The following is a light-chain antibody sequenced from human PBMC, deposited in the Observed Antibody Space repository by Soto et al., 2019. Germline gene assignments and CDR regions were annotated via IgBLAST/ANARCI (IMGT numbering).Light chain of an antibody. J-gene: IGKJ4*01. CDR2: GAS. V-gene: IGKV3-20*01. CDR3: QQYGSSPDSLT. CDR1: QSVSSSY. Sequence: EIVLTQSPGTLSLSPGERATLSCRASQSVSSSYLAWYQQKPGQAPRLLIYGASSRATGIPDRFSGSGFGTDFTLTISRLEPEDFAVYYCQQYGSSPDSLTFGGGTKVEIK.